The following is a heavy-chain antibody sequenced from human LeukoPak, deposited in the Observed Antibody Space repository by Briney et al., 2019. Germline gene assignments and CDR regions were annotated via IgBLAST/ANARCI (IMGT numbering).Heavy chain of an antibody. J-gene: IGHJ5*02. D-gene: IGHD3-9*01. Sequence: GGSLRLSCAASGFTFSSYGMHWVRQAPGKGLEWVAFIRYDGSNKYYADSVKGRFTISRDNSKNTLYLQMNSLRAEDTAVYYCARERAYYDILTGYSNWFDPWGQGTLVTVSS. CDR1: GFTFSSYG. CDR3: ARERAYYDILTGYSNWFDP. CDR2: IRYDGSNK. V-gene: IGHV3-30*02.